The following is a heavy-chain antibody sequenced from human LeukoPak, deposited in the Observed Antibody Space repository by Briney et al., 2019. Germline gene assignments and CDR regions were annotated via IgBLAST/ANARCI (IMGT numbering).Heavy chain of an antibody. CDR1: GGSFSGYY. CDR3: ARGVGVYSNYPTYYYYYYMDV. Sequence: PSETLSLTCAVYGGSFSGYYWSWIRQPPGKGLEWIGEINHSGSTNYIPSLNSRVTISADTSKNQFSLKLSSVTAADTAVYYCARGVGVYSNYPTYYYYYYMDVWGKGTTVTVSS. J-gene: IGHJ6*03. CDR2: INHSGST. V-gene: IGHV4-34*01. D-gene: IGHD4-11*01.